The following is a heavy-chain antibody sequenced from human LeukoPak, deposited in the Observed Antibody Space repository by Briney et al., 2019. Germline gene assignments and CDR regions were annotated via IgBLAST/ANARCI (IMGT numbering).Heavy chain of an antibody. CDR1: GGTLNSYG. V-gene: IGHV1-69*05. J-gene: IGHJ1*01. CDR3: ARDGLYYDDSSGYESQH. Sequence: SVKVSCKASGGTLNSYGISWVRQAPGQGLEWMGRIIYRVGTPTYAQRFEGRISITTDESTGTDYMELRSLRSEDTALYYCARDGLYYDDSSGYESQHWGQGSLVIVSS. D-gene: IGHD3-22*01. CDR2: IIYRVGTP.